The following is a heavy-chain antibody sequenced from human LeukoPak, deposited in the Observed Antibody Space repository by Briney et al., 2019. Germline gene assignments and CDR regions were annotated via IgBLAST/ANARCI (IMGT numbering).Heavy chain of an antibody. Sequence: PSETLSLTCTVSGGSISTGSYYWSWIRQPAGKGLEWIGRIYTSGSTNYNPSLKSRVTISVDTSKNQFSLKLSSVTAADTAVYYCARHPHYYGSGSYGPVRSDPWGQGTLVTVSS. CDR2: IYTSGST. V-gene: IGHV4-61*02. CDR3: ARHPHYYGSGSYGPVRSDP. J-gene: IGHJ5*02. D-gene: IGHD3-10*01. CDR1: GGSISTGSYY.